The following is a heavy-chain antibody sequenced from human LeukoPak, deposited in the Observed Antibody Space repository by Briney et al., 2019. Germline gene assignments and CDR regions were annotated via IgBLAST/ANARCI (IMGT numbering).Heavy chain of an antibody. Sequence: SETLSLTCAVPGYSISSGYYWGWIRQPPGKGLEWIGSIYHSGSTYYNPSLKSRVTISVDTSKNQFSLKLSSVTAADTAVYYCARRWSGYSHTYWFDPWGQGTLVTVSS. D-gene: IGHD3-3*01. CDR2: IYHSGST. CDR1: GYSISSGYY. CDR3: ARRWSGYSHTYWFDP. V-gene: IGHV4-38-2*01. J-gene: IGHJ5*02.